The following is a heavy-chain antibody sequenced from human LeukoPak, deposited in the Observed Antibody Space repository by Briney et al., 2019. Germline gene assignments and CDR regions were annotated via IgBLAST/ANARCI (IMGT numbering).Heavy chain of an antibody. J-gene: IGHJ3*02. Sequence: GGSLRLSCAASGFTFSNYWMSWVRQAPGEGLEWVANIKQDGSEKYYLDSVKGRFTISRDNAKNSLCLQMNSLRAEDTAVYYCARLVWGGGSLDAFDIWGQGTMVTVSS. D-gene: IGHD3-16*01. CDR1: GFTFSNYW. CDR3: ARLVWGGGSLDAFDI. CDR2: IKQDGSEK. V-gene: IGHV3-7*02.